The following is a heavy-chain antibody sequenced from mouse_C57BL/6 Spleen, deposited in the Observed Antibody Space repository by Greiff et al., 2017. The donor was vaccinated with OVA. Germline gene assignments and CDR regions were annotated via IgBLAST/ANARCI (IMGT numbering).Heavy chain of an antibody. D-gene: IGHD1-1*01. J-gene: IGHJ2*01. CDR2: FYPGSGSI. Sequence: VKLVESGAELVKPGASVKLSCKASGYTFTEYTIHWVKQRSGQGLEWIGWFYPGSGSIKYNEKFKDKATLTADKSSSTVYMELSRLTSEDSAVYFCARHEDTTVVAEGFDYWGQGTTLTVSS. V-gene: IGHV1-62-2*01. CDR1: GYTFTEYT. CDR3: ARHEDTTVVAEGFDY.